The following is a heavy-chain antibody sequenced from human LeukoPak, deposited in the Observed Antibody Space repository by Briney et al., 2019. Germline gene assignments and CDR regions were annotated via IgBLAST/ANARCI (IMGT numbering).Heavy chain of an antibody. CDR2: INPSGGST. D-gene: IGHD6-13*01. CDR1: GYTFTSYG. V-gene: IGHV1-46*01. J-gene: IGHJ4*02. Sequence: GASVKVSCKASGYTFTSYGISWARQAPGQGLEWMGIINPSGGSTSYAQKFQGRVTMTRDTSTSTVYMELSSLRSEDTAVYYCARDRGGPAAAHPFDYWGQGTLVTVSS. CDR3: ARDRGGPAAAHPFDY.